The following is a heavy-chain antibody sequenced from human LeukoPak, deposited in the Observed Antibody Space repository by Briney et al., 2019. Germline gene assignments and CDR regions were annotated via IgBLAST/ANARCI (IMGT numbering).Heavy chain of an antibody. J-gene: IGHJ4*02. Sequence: SETLSLTCSVSGVSIINFYWSWIRQPPGKGLEWIGYISNSGGTTYNPSLKSRVTISIDTSKNQVSLNLSSVTAADTAVYYCARTVGTHRFDYWGQGILVTVSS. V-gene: IGHV4-59*01. CDR1: GVSIINFY. CDR2: ISNSGGT. CDR3: ARTVGTHRFDY. D-gene: IGHD4-23*01.